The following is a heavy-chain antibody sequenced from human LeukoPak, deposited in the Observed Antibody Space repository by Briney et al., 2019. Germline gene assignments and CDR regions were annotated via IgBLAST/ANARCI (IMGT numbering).Heavy chain of an antibody. CDR1: GFTFSSYA. D-gene: IGHD2-8*01. V-gene: IGHV3-23*01. CDR2: ISDSGDYT. CDR3: AKDTSIGKYCTSGVCSPFDY. Sequence: GRSLRLSCAGSGFTFSSYAMSWVRQAPGKGLEWVSAISDSGDYTYYADSVKGRFTISRDNSKNTLYLHVNSLRAEDTAVCYCAKDTSIGKYCTSGVCSPFDYWGQGTLVTVSS. J-gene: IGHJ4*02.